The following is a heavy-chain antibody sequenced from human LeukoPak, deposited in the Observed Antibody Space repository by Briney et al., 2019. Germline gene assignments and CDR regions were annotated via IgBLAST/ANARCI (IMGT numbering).Heavy chain of an antibody. D-gene: IGHD3-9*01. V-gene: IGHV3-23*01. CDR1: GFTFSSYA. CDR3: ATNVKLRHFDSSGY. Sequence: PGGSLRLSCAASGFTFSSYAMSWVRQAPGKGLEWVSAISGSGGSTYYADSVKGRFTISRDNSKNTLYLQMNSLRAEDTAVYYCATNVKLRHFDSSGYWGQGTLVTVSS. J-gene: IGHJ4*02. CDR2: ISGSGGST.